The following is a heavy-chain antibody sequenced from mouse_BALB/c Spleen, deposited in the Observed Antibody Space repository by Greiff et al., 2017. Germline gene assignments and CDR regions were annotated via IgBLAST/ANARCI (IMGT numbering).Heavy chain of an antibody. V-gene: IGHV2-9-2*01. CDR1: GFSLTSYD. J-gene: IGHJ1*01. D-gene: IGHD1-2*01. CDR3: VRDGITRYFDV. Sequence: VQLVESGPGLVAPSQSLSITCTVSGFSLTSYDISWIRQPPGKGLEWLGVIWTGGGTNYNSAFMSRLSISKDNSKSQVFLKMNSLQTDDTAIYYCVRDGITRYFDVWGAGTTVTVSS. CDR2: IWTGGGT.